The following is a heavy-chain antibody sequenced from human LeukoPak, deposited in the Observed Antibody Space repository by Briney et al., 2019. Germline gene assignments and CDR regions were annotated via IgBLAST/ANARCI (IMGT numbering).Heavy chain of an antibody. CDR2: IYSVGTT. V-gene: IGHV3-53*01. J-gene: IGHJ4*02. CDR1: GFTATNFY. Sequence: GGSLRLSCAASGFTATNFYMGWVRQAPGKGLEWVSVIYSVGTTYYADSVKGRFTISRDNSKNTLNLQMNSLRAEDTAVYFCARGYSYGEGIDYWGQGTLVTVSS. D-gene: IGHD5-18*01. CDR3: ARGYSYGEGIDY.